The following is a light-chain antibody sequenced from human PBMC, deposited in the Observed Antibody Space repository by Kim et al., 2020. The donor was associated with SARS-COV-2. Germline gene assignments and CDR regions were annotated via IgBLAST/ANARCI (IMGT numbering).Light chain of an antibody. CDR2: AVS. J-gene: IGKJ1*01. CDR3: HQYGASPRT. Sequence: PGEGATPSGRASQSLDGGYLAWYQQKPGQPPRLLVYAVSGRATGIPDRFGGSGSGTDFTLTISRLEPEDFAVYYCHQYGASPRTFGQGTKVDIK. CDR1: QSLDGGY. V-gene: IGKV3-20*01.